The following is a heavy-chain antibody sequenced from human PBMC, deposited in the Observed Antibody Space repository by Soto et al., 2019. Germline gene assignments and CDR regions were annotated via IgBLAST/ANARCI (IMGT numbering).Heavy chain of an antibody. V-gene: IGHV3-30-3*01. D-gene: IGHD3-10*01. CDR2: ISCDGSNK. J-gene: IGHJ6*02. CDR1: VFTFSSYA. CDR3: ARDSILPYSSMEI. Sequence: GGSLRLSCAASVFTFSSYAMHWVRQAPGKGLEWVAVISCDGSNKYYADSVKGRFTITRDNSKNTLYLQMNSLRAEDTAVYYGARDSILPYSSMEIWGHGTTVTLSS.